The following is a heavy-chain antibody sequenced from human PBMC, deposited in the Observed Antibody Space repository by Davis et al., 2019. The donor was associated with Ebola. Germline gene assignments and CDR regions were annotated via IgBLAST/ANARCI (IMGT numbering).Heavy chain of an antibody. V-gene: IGHV1-8*01. CDR2: MNPNSRNT. Sequence: AASVKVSCKASGYTFTNYDINWVRQATGQGLEWVGWMNPNSRNTGYAQKFQGRVSMTRNTSISTAYMELSSLRSEDTAVYYCARDRLISVVTNYYYYGMDVWGQGTTVTVSS. J-gene: IGHJ6*02. CDR3: ARDRLISVVTNYYYYGMDV. CDR1: GYTFTNYD. D-gene: IGHD2-21*02.